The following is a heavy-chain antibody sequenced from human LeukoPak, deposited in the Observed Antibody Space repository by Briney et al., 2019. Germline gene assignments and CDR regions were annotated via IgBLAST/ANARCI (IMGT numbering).Heavy chain of an antibody. CDR2: ISTSGGST. D-gene: IGHD6-19*01. CDR1: GFTFSSYA. Sequence: PGGSLRLSCAASGFTFSSYAMSWVRQAPGKGLEWVSSISTSGGSTYYADSVKGRFTISRDNSKNTLYLQMNSLRAEDTAVYYCARPAGTYDYSYGMDVWGQGTTVTVSS. J-gene: IGHJ6*02. CDR3: ARPAGTYDYSYGMDV. V-gene: IGHV3-23*01.